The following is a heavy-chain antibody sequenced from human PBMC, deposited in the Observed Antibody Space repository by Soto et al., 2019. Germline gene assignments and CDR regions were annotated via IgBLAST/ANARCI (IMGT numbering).Heavy chain of an antibody. CDR3: AKPFWSGYTPLDY. CDR2: ISYDGSNK. D-gene: IGHD3-3*01. CDR1: GFTFSSYG. J-gene: IGHJ4*02. Sequence: PGGSLRLSCAASGFTFSSYGMHWVRQAPGKGLEWVAVISYDGSNKYYADSVKGRFTISRDNSKNTLYLQMNSLRAEDTAVYYCAKPFWSGYTPLDYWGQGTLVTVSS. V-gene: IGHV3-30*18.